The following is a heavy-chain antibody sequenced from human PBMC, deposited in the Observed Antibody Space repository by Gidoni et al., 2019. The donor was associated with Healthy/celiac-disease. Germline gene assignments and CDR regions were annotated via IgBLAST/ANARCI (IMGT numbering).Heavy chain of an antibody. CDR1: GFTFSDHY. CDR2: TRNKANSYTT. D-gene: IGHD1-26*01. V-gene: IGHV3-72*01. CDR3: ARGSGSYYYGLDY. Sequence: EVQLVESGGGLVQPGGSLRLSCADSGFTFSDHYMDWVRQAPGKGLEWVGRTRNKANSYTTEYAASVKGRFTISRDDSKNSLYLQMNSLKTEDTAVYYCARGSGSYYYGLDYWGQGTLVTVSS. J-gene: IGHJ4*02.